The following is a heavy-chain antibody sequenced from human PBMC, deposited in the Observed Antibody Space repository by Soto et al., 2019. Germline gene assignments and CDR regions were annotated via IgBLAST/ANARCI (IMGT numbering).Heavy chain of an antibody. CDR1: GGTFSSYA. D-gene: IGHD3-22*01. J-gene: IGHJ4*02. CDR3: ARDGWEASSGDLTFVVY. CDR2: IIPIFGTA. V-gene: IGHV1-69*12. Sequence: QVQLVQSGAEVKKPGSSVKVSCKASGGTFSSYAISWVRQAPGQGLEWMGGIIPIFGTANYAQKFQGRVTINADEATSTAYMELSSLRSEDTAVYYCARDGWEASSGDLTFVVYWGQGTLVTVSS.